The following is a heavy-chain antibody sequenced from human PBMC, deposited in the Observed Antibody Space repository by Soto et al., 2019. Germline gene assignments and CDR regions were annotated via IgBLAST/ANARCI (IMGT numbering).Heavy chain of an antibody. Sequence: VQLQESGPGLVRPSETLSLTCTVSGGSISSGNFYWSWIRQPPGKGLEWIGYIYFSGSTSYSPSLTSRLTISLNTSNNQFSLKLTSVTAADTAVYYCAPDSHGRNTYFDLCDQRALVTVSS. CDR3: APDSHGRNTYFDL. D-gene: IGHD2-15*01. CDR2: IYFSGST. CDR1: GGSISSGNFY. V-gene: IGHV4-30-4*01. J-gene: IGHJ4*02.